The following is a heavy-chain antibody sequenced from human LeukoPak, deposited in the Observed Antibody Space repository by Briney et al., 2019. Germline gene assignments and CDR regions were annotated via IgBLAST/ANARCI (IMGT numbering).Heavy chain of an antibody. V-gene: IGHV3-48*01. J-gene: IGHJ4*02. Sequence: GGSLRLSSAASGFTFSSYGMNWVRQAPGKGLEWVSYISSSSSTIYYADSLKGRFTISRDNAKNSLYLQMNSLRAEHTAVYYCARHPYSSSWYTYTRIYYFDYWGQGTLVTVSS. CDR3: ARHPYSSSWYTYTRIYYFDY. CDR2: ISSSSSTI. CDR1: GFTFSSYG. D-gene: IGHD6-13*01.